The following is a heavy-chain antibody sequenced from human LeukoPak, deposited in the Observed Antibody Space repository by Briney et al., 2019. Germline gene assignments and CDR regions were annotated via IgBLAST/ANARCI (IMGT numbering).Heavy chain of an antibody. J-gene: IGHJ6*03. Sequence: SETLSLTCTVSGGSISSYYWSWIRQPPGKGLEWIGYIYYSGSTNYNPSLKSRVTISVDTSKNQFSLKLSSVTAADTAVYYCARVAGRDSTPFGDYYYYMDVWGKGTAVTVSS. CDR1: GGSISSYY. CDR2: IYYSGST. V-gene: IGHV4-59*01. CDR3: ARVAGRDSTPFGDYYYYMDV. D-gene: IGHD2-2*01.